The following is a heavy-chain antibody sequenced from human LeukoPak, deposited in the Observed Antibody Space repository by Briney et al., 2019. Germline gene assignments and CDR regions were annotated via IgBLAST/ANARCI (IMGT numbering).Heavy chain of an antibody. CDR2: ISGTGGRT. V-gene: IGHV3-23*01. CDR1: GFTFSSYS. CDR3: AEYCPNVEPPDYMDV. D-gene: IGHD1-26*01. J-gene: IGHJ6*03. Sequence: GGSLRLSCAASGFTFSSYSMSWVRQAPGKGLECVSGISGTGGRTYYADSVKGRFTIFRDNSNNTLFLQMNSLRAEDTAVYYCAEYCPNVEPPDYMDVWGKGTTVTVSS.